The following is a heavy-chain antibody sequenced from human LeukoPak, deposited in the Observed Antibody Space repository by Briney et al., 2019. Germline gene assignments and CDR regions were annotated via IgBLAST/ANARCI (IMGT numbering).Heavy chain of an antibody. Sequence: GGSLRLSCAASGFTFSNYAMTWVRQAPGKGLEWVSSISGGGTGTHSADSVRGRFTISRDNSKNTLYLQMNSLRAEDTAIYYCAKPDCSSSPCYFTGIGMDVWGQGTTVTVSS. J-gene: IGHJ6*01. D-gene: IGHD2-2*01. V-gene: IGHV3-23*01. CDR1: GFTFSNYA. CDR2: ISGGGTGT. CDR3: AKPDCSSSPCYFTGIGMDV.